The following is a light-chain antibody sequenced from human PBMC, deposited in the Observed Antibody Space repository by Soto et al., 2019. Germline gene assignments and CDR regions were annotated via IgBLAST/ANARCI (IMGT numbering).Light chain of an antibody. CDR1: SSNVGGYNY. CDR3: CSYAASYTLV. J-gene: IGLJ2*01. V-gene: IGLV2-11*01. CDR2: DAS. Sequence: QSALTQPRSVSASPGQSVTISCTGTSSNVGGYNYVSWYQQKPGKAPKLMIYDASKRPPGVPDRFSGSKSGNAASLTISGLQAEDEADYYCCSYAASYTLVFGGGTKLTVL.